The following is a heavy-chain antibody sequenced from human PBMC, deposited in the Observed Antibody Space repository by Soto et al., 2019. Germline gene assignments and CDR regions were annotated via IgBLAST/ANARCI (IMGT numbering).Heavy chain of an antibody. D-gene: IGHD2-21*01. Sequence: SGPTLVNPTQTLTLTCTFSAFSLSTSGVGVGWIRQPPGKALEWLTFIYWDDDKRYSPSLKSRLTITKETSKNQVVLTMTNMDPVDTATYYCARLVAAGITYYFDSWGQGTLVTV. V-gene: IGHV2-5*02. CDR1: AFSLSTSGVG. CDR3: ARLVAAGITYYFDS. J-gene: IGHJ4*02. CDR2: IYWDDDK.